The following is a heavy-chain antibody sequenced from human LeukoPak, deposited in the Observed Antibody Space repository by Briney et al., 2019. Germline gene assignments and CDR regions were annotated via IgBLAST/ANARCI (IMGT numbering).Heavy chain of an antibody. CDR1: GGSISSYY. J-gene: IGHJ2*01. Sequence: SETLSLTCTVSGGSISSYYWSWIRQPPGRGLEWIGHIYYNGSTDYNPSLKSRVTISLDTSKKQFSLKLSSVTAADTAVYYCARDLSASGNFRSYWYFDLWGRGTLVTVSS. CDR3: ARDLSASGNFRSYWYFDL. CDR2: IYYNGST. D-gene: IGHD3-10*01. V-gene: IGHV4-59*01.